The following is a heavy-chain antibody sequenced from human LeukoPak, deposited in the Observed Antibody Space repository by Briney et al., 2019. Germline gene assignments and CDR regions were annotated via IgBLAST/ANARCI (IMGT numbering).Heavy chain of an antibody. CDR3: AITTVTRPLRAFDI. CDR2: IYYSGST. CDR1: GGSLSSYY. J-gene: IGHJ3*02. Sequence: PSETLSLTCTVSGGSLSSYYWSWIRQPPGKGLEWVGYIYYSGSTNYTPSLNSRVTISVDTSKNQFSLKLSSVTAADTAVYYCAITTVTRPLRAFDIWGQGTMVTVSS. V-gene: IGHV4-59*01. D-gene: IGHD4-17*01.